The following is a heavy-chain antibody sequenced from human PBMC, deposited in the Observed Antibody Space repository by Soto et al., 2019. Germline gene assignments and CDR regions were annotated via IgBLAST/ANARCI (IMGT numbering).Heavy chain of an antibody. CDR3: VRRTTLSDSAH. J-gene: IGHJ4*02. Sequence: EVQLVESGGGLVQPGGSLKLSCAASGFTFSGSAMHWVRQASGKGLEWVGRIRSKAYNYATVYAASVKGRFTISRDDSKNTAYLLTKSLETEDTALSYCVRRTTLSDSAHWGQGTLVTV. D-gene: IGHD2-21*02. CDR2: IRSKAYNYAT. CDR1: GFTFSGSA. V-gene: IGHV3-73*02.